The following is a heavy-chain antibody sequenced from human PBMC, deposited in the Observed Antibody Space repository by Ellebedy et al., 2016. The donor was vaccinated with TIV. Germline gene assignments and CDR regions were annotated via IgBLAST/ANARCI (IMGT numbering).Heavy chain of an antibody. D-gene: IGHD3-16*02. Sequence: GGSLRLXXAASGFTFSSYGMHWVRQAPGKGLEWVAVIWYDGSNKYYADSVKGRFTISRDNSKNTLYLQMNSLRAEDTAVYYCAKGSGDYVWGSYLDYWGQGTLVTVSS. CDR1: GFTFSSYG. CDR2: IWYDGSNK. CDR3: AKGSGDYVWGSYLDY. V-gene: IGHV3-33*06. J-gene: IGHJ4*02.